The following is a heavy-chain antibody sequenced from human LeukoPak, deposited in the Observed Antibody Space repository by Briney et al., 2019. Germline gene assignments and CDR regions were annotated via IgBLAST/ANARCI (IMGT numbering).Heavy chain of an antibody. CDR2: IYTSGST. J-gene: IGHJ4*02. D-gene: IGHD5-18*01. V-gene: IGHV4-61*02. Sequence: SETLSLTCTVSGGSISSGSYYWSWIRQPAGKGLEWIGRIYTSGSTNYNPSLKSRVTISVDTSKNQFSLKLSSVTAADTAVYYCARSYSYGSYYWGQGTLVTVSP. CDR3: ARSYSYGSYY. CDR1: GGSISSGSYY.